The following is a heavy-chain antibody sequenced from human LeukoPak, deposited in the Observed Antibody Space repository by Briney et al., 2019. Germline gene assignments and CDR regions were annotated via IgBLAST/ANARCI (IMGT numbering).Heavy chain of an antibody. Sequence: SETLSLTCTVSGGSISSYYWSWIRQPPGKGLEWIGYIYYSGSTNYNPSLKSRVTISVDTSKNQFSLKLSSVTAADTAVYYCARAPRYYYMDVWGKGTTVTVSS. J-gene: IGHJ6*03. V-gene: IGHV4-59*01. CDR2: IYYSGST. CDR1: GGSISSYY. CDR3: ARAPRYYYMDV.